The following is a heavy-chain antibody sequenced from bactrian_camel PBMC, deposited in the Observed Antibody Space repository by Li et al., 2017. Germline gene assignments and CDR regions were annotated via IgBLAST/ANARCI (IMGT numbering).Heavy chain of an antibody. D-gene: IGHD7*01. CDR2: IDSDGAA. V-gene: IGHV3S26*01. Sequence: HVQLVESGGGSVQAGGSLRLSCGASGSIYGGACVGWLRQAPGKEREGVAAIDSDGAASYADSVKGRFTVSRDNANNTINLMMNSLKPEDSATYYCAARTRANGGRLCWSSSGNDYPYWGQGTQVTVS. CDR3: AARTRANGGRLCWSSSGNDYPY. J-gene: IGHJ4*01. CDR1: GSIYGGAC.